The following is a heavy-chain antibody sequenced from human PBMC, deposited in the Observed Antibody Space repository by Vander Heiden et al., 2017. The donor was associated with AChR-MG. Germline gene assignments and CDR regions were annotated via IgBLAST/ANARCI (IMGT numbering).Heavy chain of an antibody. J-gene: IGHJ4*02. V-gene: IGHV3-48*01. CDR1: EFSVSSYS. CDR2: ISRGGSTT. CDR3: ARPRYYGSGTGMYFDY. Sequence: VQLVESGGGLVQPGGSLRRSCAASEFSVSSYSMNWVRQAPGKGLEWVAYISRGGSTTYYADSVRGRFTISKDGAKNSLYLQMNSLTAEDTAVYYCARPRYYGSGTGMYFDYWGQGALVTVSS. D-gene: IGHD3-10*01.